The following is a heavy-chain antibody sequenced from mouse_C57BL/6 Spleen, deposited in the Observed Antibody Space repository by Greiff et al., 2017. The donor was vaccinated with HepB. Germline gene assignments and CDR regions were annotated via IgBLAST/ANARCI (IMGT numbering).Heavy chain of an antibody. J-gene: IGHJ3*01. CDR1: GYTFTSYT. D-gene: IGHD1-1*01. CDR2: INPSSGYT. V-gene: IGHV1-4*01. CDR3: ARSLITRGFAY. Sequence: QVQLQQSGAELARPGASVKMSCKASGYTFTSYTMHWVKQRPGQGLEWIGYINPSSGYTKYNQKFKDKATLTADKSSSTAYMQLSSLTSEDSAVYYCARSLITRGFAYWGQGTLVTVSA.